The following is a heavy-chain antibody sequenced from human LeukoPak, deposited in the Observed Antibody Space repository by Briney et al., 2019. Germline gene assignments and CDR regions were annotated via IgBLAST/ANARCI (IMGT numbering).Heavy chain of an antibody. CDR1: GFTLSNDY. CDR2: IYGGGDT. J-gene: IGHJ4*02. D-gene: IGHD4-17*01. Sequence: GGSLRLSCAVYGFTLSNDYMSWVRQAPGKGLEWVSVIYGGGDTYYADSVRGRFTISRDDSKDTLYLQMNSLRAEDTAVYYCANDYTVTTRGYFEWWGQGTLVTVSS. V-gene: IGHV3-53*01. CDR3: ANDYTVTTRGYFEW.